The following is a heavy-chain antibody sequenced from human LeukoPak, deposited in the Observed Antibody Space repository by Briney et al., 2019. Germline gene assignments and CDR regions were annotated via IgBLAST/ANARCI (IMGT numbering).Heavy chain of an antibody. CDR1: GGSISSSSYY. J-gene: IGHJ4*02. V-gene: IGHV4-39*07. CDR3: ARLAYNWNLDY. CDR2: IYSRGSS. Sequence: PSETLSLTCTVSGGSISSSSYYWGWIRQPPGKGLEWIGNIYSRGSSDYNPSLKSRVTISVDTSKNQFSLKLSSVTAADTAVYYCARLAYNWNLDYWGQGILVTVSS. D-gene: IGHD1-20*01.